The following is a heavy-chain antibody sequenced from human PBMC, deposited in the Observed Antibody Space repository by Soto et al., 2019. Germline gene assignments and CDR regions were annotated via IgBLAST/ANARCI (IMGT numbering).Heavy chain of an antibody. Sequence: RGESLKISCKASGYTFTNYWIGWVRQMPGKGLEWMGIIYPRDSEARYSLSFEGQVAISADKSIATAYLHWGSLEASDSGIYYCARVYSGTYYLLDSWGQGTLVTVSS. V-gene: IGHV5-51*01. CDR1: GYTFTNYW. D-gene: IGHD1-26*01. J-gene: IGHJ4*02. CDR3: ARVYSGTYYLLDS. CDR2: IYPRDSEA.